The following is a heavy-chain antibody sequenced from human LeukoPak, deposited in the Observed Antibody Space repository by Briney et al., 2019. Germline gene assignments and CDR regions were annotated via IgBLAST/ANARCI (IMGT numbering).Heavy chain of an antibody. V-gene: IGHV4-39*01. CDR1: GGSISSSSYY. Sequence: KPSETLSLTCTVPGGSISSSSYYWGWIRQPPGRGLEWIGSIYYSGSTYYNPSLKSRVTISVDTSKNQFSLKLSSVTAADTAVYYCARRGIAVAGAFDYWGQGTLVTVSS. D-gene: IGHD6-19*01. CDR2: IYYSGST. J-gene: IGHJ4*02. CDR3: ARRGIAVAGAFDY.